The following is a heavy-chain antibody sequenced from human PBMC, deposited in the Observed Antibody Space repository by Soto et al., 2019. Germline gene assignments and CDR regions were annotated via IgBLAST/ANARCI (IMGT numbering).Heavy chain of an antibody. J-gene: IGHJ6*02. Sequence: QVQLQESGPGLVKPSETLSLTCTVSGGSISSYYWSWIRQPPGKGLEWIGYIHYSGSTNYNPSLTSRVTISVDTSKNQFSLKLSSVTAADTAVDYCARDRNWKGYSGMDVWGQGTTVTVSS. V-gene: IGHV4-59*01. CDR2: IHYSGST. D-gene: IGHD1-1*01. CDR3: ARDRNWKGYSGMDV. CDR1: GGSISSYY.